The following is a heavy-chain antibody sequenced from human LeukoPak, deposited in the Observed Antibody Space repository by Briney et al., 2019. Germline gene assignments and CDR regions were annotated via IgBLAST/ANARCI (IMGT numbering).Heavy chain of an antibody. D-gene: IGHD3-3*01. CDR1: GGSFSGYY. CDR2: INHSGST. V-gene: IGHV4-34*01. Sequence: MTSETLSLTCAVSGGSFSGYYWTWIRQPPGKGLEWIGEINHSGSTNYNPSLKSRVTISVDRSKNQLSLKLSSVTAADTAVYYCARSYYDFWSGYGGYFDYWGQGTLVTVSS. J-gene: IGHJ4*02. CDR3: ARSYYDFWSGYGGYFDY.